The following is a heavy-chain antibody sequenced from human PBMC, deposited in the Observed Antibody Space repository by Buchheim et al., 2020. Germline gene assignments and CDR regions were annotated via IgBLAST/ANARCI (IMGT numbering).Heavy chain of an antibody. CDR3: ARGGYTYSYTY. D-gene: IGHD5-12*01. CDR2: ISSSASTI. J-gene: IGHJ4*02. CDR1: GFTFSSFE. Sequence: EVQLVESGGGLVQPGGSLRLSCAASGFTFSSFEMNWVRPAPGKGLEWVSYISSSASTIYYADSVKGRLTISRDKAKNSLFLQMNSLRAEDTAVYYCARGGYTYSYTYWGQGTL. V-gene: IGHV3-48*03.